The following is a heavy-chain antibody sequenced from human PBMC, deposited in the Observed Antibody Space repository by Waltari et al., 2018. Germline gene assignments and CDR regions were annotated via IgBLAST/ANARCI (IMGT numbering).Heavy chain of an antibody. D-gene: IGHD2-2*01. CDR2: RRQDGSEK. CDR1: GFTLGSYW. V-gene: IGHV3-7*01. CDR3: ASKGRSTSCSLVDY. J-gene: IGHJ4*02. Sequence: EVQLVESGGGLVQPGGSLRLACAASGFTLGSYWMRGVREAPWKGLAWVASRRQDGSEKSYVGSVEVRFTISRDNAGNSLFLQMNSLRDEDTAMYYCASKGRSTSCSLVDYWGQGTLVTVSS.